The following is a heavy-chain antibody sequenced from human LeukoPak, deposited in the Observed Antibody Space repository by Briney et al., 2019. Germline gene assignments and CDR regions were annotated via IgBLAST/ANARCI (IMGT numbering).Heavy chain of an antibody. CDR1: GFTFSSYA. J-gene: IGHJ4*02. V-gene: IGHV3-23*01. CDR3: AKGGGVPAATMIYYFDC. CDR2: ISGSGGST. D-gene: IGHD2-2*01. Sequence: PGGSLRLSCAASGFTFSSYAMSSVRQAPGKGLEWVSAISGSGGSTYYADSVKGRFTISRDNSKNTLYLQMNSLRAEDTAVYYCAKGGGVPAATMIYYFDCWGQGTLVTVSS.